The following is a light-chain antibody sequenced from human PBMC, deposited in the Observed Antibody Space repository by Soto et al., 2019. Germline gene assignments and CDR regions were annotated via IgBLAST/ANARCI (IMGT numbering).Light chain of an antibody. CDR1: QSISSW. V-gene: IGKV1-5*01. CDR3: QQYNSYSL. Sequence: DIQMTPSPCTMSASVVDRVTRTFRASQSISSWLAWYQQKPGKAPKLLIYDASSLESGVPSRFSGSGSGTEFTLTISSLQTDDFATYYCQQYNSYSLFGGGTKVDI. CDR2: DAS. J-gene: IGKJ4*01.